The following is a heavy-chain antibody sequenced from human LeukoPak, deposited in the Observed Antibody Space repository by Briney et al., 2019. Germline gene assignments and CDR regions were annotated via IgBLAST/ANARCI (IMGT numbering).Heavy chain of an antibody. CDR3: ARGAYSSSWLNFDY. D-gene: IGHD6-13*01. CDR2: ISYDGSDK. Sequence: GGSLRLSCAASGITFSSYGMSWVRQAPGKGLEWVALISYDGSDKYYADSVKGRFTISRDSSKNTLYLQMNSLRADDTAVYYCARGAYSSSWLNFDYWGQGTLVTVSS. CDR1: GITFSSYG. J-gene: IGHJ4*02. V-gene: IGHV3-30*03.